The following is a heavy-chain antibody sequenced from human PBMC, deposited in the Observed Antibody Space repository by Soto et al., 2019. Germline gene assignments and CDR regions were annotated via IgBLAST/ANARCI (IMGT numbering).Heavy chain of an antibody. CDR2: IYYSGST. Sequence: SETLSLTCTVSGGSISSYYWSWIRQPPGKGLEWIGYIYYSGSTNYNPSLKSRVTISVDTSKNQFSLKLSSVTAADTAVYYCARGGDCSGGSCYSGWFDPWGQGTLVTVSS. D-gene: IGHD2-15*01. CDR3: ARGGDCSGGSCYSGWFDP. V-gene: IGHV4-59*01. CDR1: GGSISSYY. J-gene: IGHJ5*02.